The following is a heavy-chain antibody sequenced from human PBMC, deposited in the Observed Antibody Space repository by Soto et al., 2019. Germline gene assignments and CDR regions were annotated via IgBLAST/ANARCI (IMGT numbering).Heavy chain of an antibody. D-gene: IGHD3-16*02. J-gene: IGHJ5*02. CDR2: LYWDDDK. Sequence: QITLKESGPTLVKPTQTLTLTCTFSGFSLSTPGVGVGWIRQSPGKALEWLAILYWDDDKRYSPSVNTRLTITKETFNNQVVLIMNTMDSLDTTTYYCAHRPRQRVITFGGLIVVGRFDPWGQGTLFTVSS. CDR3: AHRPRQRVITFGGLIVVGRFDP. V-gene: IGHV2-5*02. CDR1: GFSLSTPGVG.